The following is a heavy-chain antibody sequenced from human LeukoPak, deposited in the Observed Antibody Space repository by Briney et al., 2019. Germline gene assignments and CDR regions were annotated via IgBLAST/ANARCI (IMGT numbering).Heavy chain of an antibody. CDR2: MYLSGTT. J-gene: IGHJ4*02. V-gene: IGHV4-4*02. Sequence: SETLSLTCTVSGDSINSLDLWSWVRQPPGKGLEWIGEMYLSGTTHSNPSVKSRVTISIGKSKNQFFLNLSSVTAADTAVYYCAGLVGRYSSGLYYYYFDYWGQGTLVTVSS. CDR1: GDSINSLDL. CDR3: AGLVGRYSSGLYYYYFDY. D-gene: IGHD3-22*01.